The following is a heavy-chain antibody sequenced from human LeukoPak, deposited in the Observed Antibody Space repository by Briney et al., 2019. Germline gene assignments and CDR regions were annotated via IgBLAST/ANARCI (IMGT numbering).Heavy chain of an antibody. J-gene: IGHJ6*02. V-gene: IGHV1-2*02. D-gene: IGHD5-24*01. Sequence: ASVRVSCKASGYTFAGYYIHWVRQAPGQALEWMGWINPNSGGTDYAQRFQGRVTMTRDTSINTAYMDLNRLRSDDTAVYYCARGAATRNHYGMDVWGQGTTVTVSS. CDR1: GYTFAGYY. CDR3: ARGAATRNHYGMDV. CDR2: INPNSGGT.